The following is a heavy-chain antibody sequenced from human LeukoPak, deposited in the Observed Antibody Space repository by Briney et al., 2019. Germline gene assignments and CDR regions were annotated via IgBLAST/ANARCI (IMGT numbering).Heavy chain of an antibody. CDR3: AKDEVVPGYYYTDV. CDR1: GFIFSRYG. J-gene: IGHJ6*03. CDR2: IRYDGGNT. V-gene: IGHV3-30*02. Sequence: GGSLRLSCTASGFIFSRYGMQWVRQAPGMGLEWVAFIRYDGGNTYYADSVKGRFTISRDNSKDTLYLQMNSLNAEDTAVYYCAKDEVVPGYYYTDVWGRGTTVTISS. D-gene: IGHD2-2*01.